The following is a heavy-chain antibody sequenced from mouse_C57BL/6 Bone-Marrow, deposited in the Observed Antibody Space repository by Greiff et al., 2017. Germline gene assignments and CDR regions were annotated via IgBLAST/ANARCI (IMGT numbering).Heavy chain of an antibody. CDR2: IYPGSGNT. V-gene: IGHV1-66*01. CDR1: GYSFTSYY. D-gene: IGHD2-9*01. Sequence: QVQLQQSGPELVKPGASVKISCKASGYSFTSYYIHWVKQRPGQGLEWIGWIYPGSGNTKYNEKFKGKATLTADTSSSTAYMQLSSLTSEDSAVYYCAILLWLRRGDYWGQGTTLTVSS. CDR3: AILLWLRRGDY. J-gene: IGHJ2*01.